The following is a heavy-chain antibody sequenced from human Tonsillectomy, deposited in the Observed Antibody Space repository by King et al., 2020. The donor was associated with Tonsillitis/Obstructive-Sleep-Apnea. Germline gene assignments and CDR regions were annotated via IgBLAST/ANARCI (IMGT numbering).Heavy chain of an antibody. CDR1: GFTFSDYY. CDR3: ARISSSSSRDFPNEVYWFDP. V-gene: IGHV3-11*05. J-gene: IGHJ5*02. D-gene: IGHD6-6*01. CDR2: ISSSSSYT. Sequence: HVQLVESGGGLVKPGGSLRLSCAASGFTFSDYYMSWIRQAPGKGLEWVSYISSSSSYTNYADSVKGRFTISRDNAKNSLYLQMNSLRAEDTAVYYCARISSSSSRDFPNEVYWFDPWGQGTLVTVSS.